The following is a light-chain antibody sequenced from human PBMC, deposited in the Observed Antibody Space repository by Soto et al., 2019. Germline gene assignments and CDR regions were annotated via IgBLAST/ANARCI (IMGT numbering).Light chain of an antibody. CDR1: QSISGTY. V-gene: IGKV3-20*01. Sequence: DTVLTQSPGTLSLTSGERATLSCRASQSISGTYLAWYQQKPGQAPRLLIYSASTRATGIPDRFSGSGSGTDFTLTISRLEPEDFAVYYCQQYGDSVFTFGPGTRVDIK. CDR3: QQYGDSVFT. CDR2: SAS. J-gene: IGKJ3*01.